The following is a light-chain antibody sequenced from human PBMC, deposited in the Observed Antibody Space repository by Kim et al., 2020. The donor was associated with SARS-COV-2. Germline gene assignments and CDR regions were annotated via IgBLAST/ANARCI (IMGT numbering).Light chain of an antibody. Sequence: QPVLTQSSSASASLGSSVKLTCTLSSGHSSYIIAWHQQQPGKAPRYLMKVEGSGRYKKESGVPDRLAGSSSGADRYLTISNVQSEDEADYYCETWDSNTRVFGGGTKLTVL. CDR3: ETWDSNTRV. CDR1: SGHSSYI. J-gene: IGLJ2*01. CDR2: VEGSGRY. V-gene: IGLV4-60*03.